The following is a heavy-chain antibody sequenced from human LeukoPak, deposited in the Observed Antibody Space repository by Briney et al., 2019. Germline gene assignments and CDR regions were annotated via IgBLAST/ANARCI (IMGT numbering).Heavy chain of an antibody. Sequence: ASVKVSCKASGYTFTSYYMHWVRQAPGQGLEWMGIINPSGGSTSYAQKFQGRITMTRDTSTSTVYMELSSLRSEHTAVYYCARDMDEDAFDIWGQGTMVTVSS. J-gene: IGHJ3*02. CDR3: ARDMDEDAFDI. D-gene: IGHD3-10*01. CDR2: INPSGGST. V-gene: IGHV1-46*01. CDR1: GYTFTSYY.